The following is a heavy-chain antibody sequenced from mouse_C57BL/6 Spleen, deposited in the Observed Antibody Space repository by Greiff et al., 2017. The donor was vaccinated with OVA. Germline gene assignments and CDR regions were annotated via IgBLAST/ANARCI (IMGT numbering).Heavy chain of an antibody. CDR1: GYSITSGYD. Sequence: EVQLQESGPGMVKPSQSLSLTCTVTGYSITSGYDWHWIRHFPGNKLEWMGYISYSGSTNYNPSLKSRISITHDTSKNHFFLKLNSVTTEDTATYYCARGGSGTWYFDVWGTGTTVTVAS. CDR3: ARGGSGTWYFDV. J-gene: IGHJ1*03. CDR2: ISYSGST. D-gene: IGHD4-1*01. V-gene: IGHV3-1*01.